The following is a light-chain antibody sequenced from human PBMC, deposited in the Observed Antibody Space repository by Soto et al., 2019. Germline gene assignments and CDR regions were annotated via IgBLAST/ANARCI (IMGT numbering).Light chain of an antibody. CDR1: QSVSSSY. J-gene: IGKJ2*01. CDR3: QQYGSSPPNT. CDR2: GAS. Sequence: EIVLTQSPGTLSLSPGERATLSCRASQSVSSSYLAWYQQKPGQAPRLLIYGASSRPTGIPDRFSGSGSGTDFTLTISRLEPEDFAVYYCQQYGSSPPNTFGQGTKLEIK. V-gene: IGKV3-20*01.